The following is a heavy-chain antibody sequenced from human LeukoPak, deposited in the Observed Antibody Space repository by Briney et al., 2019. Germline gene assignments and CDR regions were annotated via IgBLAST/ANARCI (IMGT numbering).Heavy chain of an antibody. V-gene: IGHV4-4*02. J-gene: IGHJ4*02. CDR3: ARHGGLWFGELLSPHFDY. CDR2: IYHSGST. Sequence: SGTLSLTCAVSGGSISSSNWWSWVRQPPGKGLEWIGEIYHSGSTNYNPSLKSRVTISVDTSKNQFSLKLSSVTAADTAVYYCARHGGLWFGELLSPHFDYWGQGTLVTVSS. D-gene: IGHD3-10*01. CDR1: GGSISSSNW.